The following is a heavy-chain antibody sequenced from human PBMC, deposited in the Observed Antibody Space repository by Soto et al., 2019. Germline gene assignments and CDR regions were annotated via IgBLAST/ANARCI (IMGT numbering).Heavy chain of an antibody. J-gene: IGHJ4*02. CDR3: ARRLTGSGSSSFDN. CDR2: IHHSGST. V-gene: IGHV4-31*01. D-gene: IGHD3-10*01. CDR1: GVSISSDEYY. Sequence: QVHLQESGPGLVKPSQTLSLTCTVSGVSISSDEYYWNWIRQLPGKGLEWIGFIHHSGSTFFNPSLESQVSISVDSSKNQFFLTLNSVTAADTAVYYCARRLTGSGSSSFDNWGQGILVRVSS.